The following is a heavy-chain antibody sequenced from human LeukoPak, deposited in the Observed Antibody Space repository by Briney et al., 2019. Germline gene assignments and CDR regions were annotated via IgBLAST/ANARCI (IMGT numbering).Heavy chain of an antibody. CDR3: ARDPARRDGYNWAEYFQH. J-gene: IGHJ1*01. D-gene: IGHD5-24*01. Sequence: GGSLRLSCAASGFTFSSYWMHWVRQAPGKGLVWVSRINSDGSSTSYADSVKGRFTISRDNAKNTLYLQMNSLRAEDTAVYYCARDPARRDGYNWAEYFQHWGQGTLVTVSS. CDR2: INSDGSST. CDR1: GFTFSSYW. V-gene: IGHV3-74*01.